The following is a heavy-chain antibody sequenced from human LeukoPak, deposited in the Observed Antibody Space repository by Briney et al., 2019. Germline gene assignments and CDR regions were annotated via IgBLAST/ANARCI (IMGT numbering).Heavy chain of an antibody. Sequence: PSETLSLTCAVYGGSFSGYYWSWIRQPPGKGLEWIGEINHSGSTNYNPSLKSRVTISVDTSKNQFSLKLSSVTAADTAVYYCARRWGITMVRGVPDYYYMDVWGKGTTVTVSS. D-gene: IGHD3-10*01. CDR3: ARRWGITMVRGVPDYYYMDV. J-gene: IGHJ6*03. CDR2: INHSGST. V-gene: IGHV4-34*01. CDR1: GGSFSGYY.